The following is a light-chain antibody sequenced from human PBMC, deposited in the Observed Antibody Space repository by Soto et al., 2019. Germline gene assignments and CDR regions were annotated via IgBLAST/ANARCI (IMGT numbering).Light chain of an antibody. V-gene: IGKV3-15*01. CDR3: HRYNSWPPYT. J-gene: IGKJ2*01. CDR2: AAS. Sequence: EIGMTHSPATLSVSPGDKVTLSWRARQSFGCNLAWYQQYPVQSPRLLFDAASTRATGFPVSFSCSGVGTEFTLTISRLQSEDFGVYFCHRYNSWPPYTFGQGRKVDTK. CDR1: QSFGCN.